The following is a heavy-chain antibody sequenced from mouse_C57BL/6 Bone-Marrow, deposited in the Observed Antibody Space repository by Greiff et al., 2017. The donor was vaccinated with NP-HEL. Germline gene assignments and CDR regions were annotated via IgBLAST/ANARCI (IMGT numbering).Heavy chain of an antibody. J-gene: IGHJ2*01. CDR2: INPGSGGA. V-gene: IGHV1-54*01. CDR3: ARSPYYFDY. CDR1: GYAFTNYL. Sequence: SGAELVRPGTSVKVSCKASGYAFTNYLIEWVKQRPGQGLEWIGVINPGSGGANYNEKFKGKATLTADKSSSTAYMQLSSLTSEDSAVYFCARSPYYFDYWGQGTTLTVSS.